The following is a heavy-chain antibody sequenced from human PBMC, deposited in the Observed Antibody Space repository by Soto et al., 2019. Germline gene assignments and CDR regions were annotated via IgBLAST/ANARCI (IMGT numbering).Heavy chain of an antibody. Sequence: GGSLRLSCTASGFTFGDYAMSWFRQAPGKGLEWVGFIRSKAYGGTTEYAASVKGRFTISRDDSKSIAYLQMNSLKTEDTAVYFCTRVYDFWSGYDMDYFDYWGQGTLVTVSS. D-gene: IGHD3-3*01. J-gene: IGHJ4*02. V-gene: IGHV3-49*03. CDR3: TRVYDFWSGYDMDYFDY. CDR1: GFTFGDYA. CDR2: IRSKAYGGTT.